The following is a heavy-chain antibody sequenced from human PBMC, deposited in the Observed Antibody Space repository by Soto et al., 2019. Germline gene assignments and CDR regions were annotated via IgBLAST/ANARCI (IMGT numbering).Heavy chain of an antibody. V-gene: IGHV3-23*01. CDR1: GFIFSNHA. CDR3: AKRQGIGAAAKNFDF. J-gene: IGHJ4*02. CDR2: ISAGGNLI. D-gene: IGHD6-13*01. Sequence: GSLRLSCAASGFIFSNHAMSWVRQVPGKGLEWVSGISAGGNLIYYADSVRGRFIMSRDNSKNMLYLQMNSLRAEDTAVYFCAKRQGIGAAAKNFDFWGQGARVTVSS.